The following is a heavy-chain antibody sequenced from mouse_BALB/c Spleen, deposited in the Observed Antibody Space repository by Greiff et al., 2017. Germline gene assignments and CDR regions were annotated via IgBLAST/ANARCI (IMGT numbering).Heavy chain of an antibody. D-gene: IGHD2-4*01. Sequence: VQLQQSGAELVRSGASVKLSCTASGFNFNDYYMHWVKQRPEQGLEWIGWIDPENGDTEYATKFQGKATMTADTSSNTAYLQLSSLTSEDTAVYYCNGMITTDFDYWGQGTTLTVSS. CDR1: GFNFNDYY. V-gene: IGHV14-4*02. CDR2: IDPENGDT. J-gene: IGHJ2*01. CDR3: NGMITTDFDY.